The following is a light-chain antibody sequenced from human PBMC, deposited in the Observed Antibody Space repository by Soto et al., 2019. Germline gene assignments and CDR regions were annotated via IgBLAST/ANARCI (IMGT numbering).Light chain of an antibody. CDR1: IIDVGGYNF. CDR2: DAS. V-gene: IGLV2-14*03. Sequence: QSALTQPASVSGSPGQSITISCTGTIIDVGGYNFVSWYQQYPGKAPKLMICDASNRPSGVSNRFSGSKSGNTASLTISGLQAEDEADYYCSSFTGSNYVFGTGTKVTVL. J-gene: IGLJ1*01. CDR3: SSFTGSNYV.